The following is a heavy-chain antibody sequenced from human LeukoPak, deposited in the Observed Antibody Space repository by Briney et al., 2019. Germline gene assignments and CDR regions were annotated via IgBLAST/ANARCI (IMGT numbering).Heavy chain of an antibody. CDR2: IKQDGSEK. D-gene: IGHD6-13*01. CDR1: RFTFSNYW. CDR3: ARGRGDSSSWYFDY. J-gene: IGHJ4*02. V-gene: IGHV3-7*01. Sequence: GGSLRLSCAASRFTFSNYWMSWVRQAPGKGLEWVANIKQDGSEKYYVDSAKGRFTISRDNAKSSLYLQMNSLRAEATAVYYCARGRGDSSSWYFDYWGQGTLVTVSS.